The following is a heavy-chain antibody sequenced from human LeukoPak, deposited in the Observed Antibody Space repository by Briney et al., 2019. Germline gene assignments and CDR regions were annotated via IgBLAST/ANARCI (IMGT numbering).Heavy chain of an antibody. CDR2: IYYSGST. V-gene: IGHV4-59*08. CDR3: ARLSNFYGSGTLPKYYYYMDV. CDR1: GGSISSYY. D-gene: IGHD3-10*01. Sequence: SETLSLTCTVSGGSISSYYWSWIRQPPGKGLEWIGYIYYSGSTYYNPSLKSRVTISVDTSKNQFSLRLSSVTAADTAVYYCARLSNFYGSGTLPKYYYYMDVWSKGTTVTVSS. J-gene: IGHJ6*03.